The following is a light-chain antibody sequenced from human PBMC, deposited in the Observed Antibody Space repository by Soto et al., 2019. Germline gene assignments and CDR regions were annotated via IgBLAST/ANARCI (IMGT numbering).Light chain of an antibody. CDR1: SSDVGRYNL. Sequence: QSALTQPASVSGSPGQSITISCTGTSSDVGRYNLVSWYQQHPGKAPKLMICEVSKRPSGVSNRFSGSKSGNTASLTISGLQAEDEADYYCCSYAGSTTFVVFGGGTKLTVL. V-gene: IGLV2-23*02. CDR2: EVS. CDR3: CSYAGSTTFVV. J-gene: IGLJ2*01.